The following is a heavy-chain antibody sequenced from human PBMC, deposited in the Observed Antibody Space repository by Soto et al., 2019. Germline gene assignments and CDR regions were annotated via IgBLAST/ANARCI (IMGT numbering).Heavy chain of an antibody. CDR2: IYYSGST. CDR1: GGSISSYY. CDR3: ARVAVFWSGYPYYFDY. D-gene: IGHD3-3*01. J-gene: IGHJ4*02. Sequence: SETLSLTCTVPGGSISSYYWSWIRQPPGKGLEWIGYIYYSGSTNYNPSLKSRVTISVDTSKNQFSLKLSSVTAADTAVYYCARVAVFWSGYPYYFDYWGQGTLVTVSS. V-gene: IGHV4-59*01.